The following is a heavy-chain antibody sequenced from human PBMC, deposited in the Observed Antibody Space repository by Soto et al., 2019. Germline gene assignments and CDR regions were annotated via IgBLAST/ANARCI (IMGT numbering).Heavy chain of an antibody. Sequence: ASVKVSCKASGGTFSSYAISWVRQAPGQGLEWMGGIIPIFGTANYAQKFQGKVTITADESTSTAYMELSSLRSEDTAVYYCARDTNSSGWYVGYNWFDPWGQGTLVTVSS. CDR3: ARDTNSSGWYVGYNWFDP. CDR1: GGTFSSYA. CDR2: IIPIFGTA. D-gene: IGHD6-19*01. V-gene: IGHV1-69*13. J-gene: IGHJ5*02.